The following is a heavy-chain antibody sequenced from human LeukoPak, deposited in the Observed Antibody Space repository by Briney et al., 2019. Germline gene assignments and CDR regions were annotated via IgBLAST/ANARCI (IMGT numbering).Heavy chain of an antibody. CDR3: AMHHDGGPKLRLDF. J-gene: IGHJ4*02. CDR2: FHYSGST. Sequence: PSETLSLTCRVSGASVSNYYWSWIRQSPGKGLEWIGFFHYSGSTNYNPSLNSRVTTSIDTSMNQLSLTLVSVTAADTAVYFCAMHHDGGPKLRLDFWGLGVLVTVSS. V-gene: IGHV4-59*08. D-gene: IGHD2-15*01. CDR1: GASVSNYY.